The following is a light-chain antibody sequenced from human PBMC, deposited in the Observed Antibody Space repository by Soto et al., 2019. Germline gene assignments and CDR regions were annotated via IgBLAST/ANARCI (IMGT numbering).Light chain of an antibody. V-gene: IGKV1-5*01. J-gene: IGKJ1*01. CDR2: DAS. CDR3: QQYNTYLT. Sequence: DIQMTQSPSTRSASVGXRXXXXXRASQSITSWLAWYQQKPGRAPKLLIYDASSLESGVPSRFSGSGSGTEFTLTISSLQPDDFATYYCQQYNTYLTFGQGTKVDNK. CDR1: QSITSW.